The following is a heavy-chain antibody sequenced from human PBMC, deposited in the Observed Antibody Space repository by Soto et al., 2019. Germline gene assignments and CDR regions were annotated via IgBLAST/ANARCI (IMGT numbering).Heavy chain of an antibody. CDR2: IIPILGIA. D-gene: IGHD2-2*01. Sequence: QVQLVQSGAEVKKPGSSVKVSCKASGGTFSSYTISWVRQAPGQGLEWMGRIIPILGIANYAQKFQGRVTMTAHKSRSTAYMELSSLISEDTAVYYCASGIVVVPAASTPFDYWGQGTLVTVSS. CDR1: GGTFSSYT. V-gene: IGHV1-69*02. CDR3: ASGIVVVPAASTPFDY. J-gene: IGHJ4*02.